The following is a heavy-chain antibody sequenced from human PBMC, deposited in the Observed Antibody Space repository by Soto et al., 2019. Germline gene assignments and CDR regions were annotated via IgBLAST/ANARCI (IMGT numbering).Heavy chain of an antibody. V-gene: IGHV4-34*01. J-gene: IGHJ4*02. CDR1: GGSFSGYY. CDR3: ARGVATISLSHFDY. Sequence: SETLSLTCAVYGGSFSGYYWSWIRRPPGKGLEWIGEINHSGSTNYNPSLKSRVTISVDTSKNQFSLKLSSVTAADTAVYYCARGVATISLSHFDYWGQGXLVTVSS. CDR2: INHSGST. D-gene: IGHD5-12*01.